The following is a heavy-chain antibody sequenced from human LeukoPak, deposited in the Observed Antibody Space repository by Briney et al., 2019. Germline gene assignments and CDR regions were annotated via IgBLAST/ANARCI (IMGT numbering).Heavy chain of an antibody. CDR1: GFTVSSNY. Sequence: PGGSLRLSCAASGFTVSSNYMSWVRQAPGKGLEWVANIKQDGSQTFYVDSARGRFTISRDNAKNSLYLQMNTLRTEDTALYYCARLGRAMRPGVPRGAQHTDNDYYYYMDVWGKGTSVTVSS. V-gene: IGHV3-7*01. D-gene: IGHD1-1*01. CDR2: IKQDGSQT. CDR3: ARLGRAMRPGVPRGAQHTDNDYYYYMDV. J-gene: IGHJ6*03.